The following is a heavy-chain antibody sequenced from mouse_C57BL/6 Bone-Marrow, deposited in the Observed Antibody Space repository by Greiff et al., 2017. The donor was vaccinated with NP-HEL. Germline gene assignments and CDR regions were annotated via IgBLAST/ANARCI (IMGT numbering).Heavy chain of an antibody. CDR3: TRDLPYYYGSSYVPNWAWFAY. V-gene: IGHV5-9-1*02. J-gene: IGHJ3*01. CDR2: ISSGGDYI. Sequence: EVMLVESGEGLVKPGGSLKLSCAASGFTFSSYAMSWVRQTPEKRLEWVAYISSGGDYIYYVDTVKGRFTISRDNARNTLYLQMSSLKSEDTAMYYCTRDLPYYYGSSYVPNWAWFAYWGQGTLVTVSA. CDR1: GFTFSSYA. D-gene: IGHD1-1*01.